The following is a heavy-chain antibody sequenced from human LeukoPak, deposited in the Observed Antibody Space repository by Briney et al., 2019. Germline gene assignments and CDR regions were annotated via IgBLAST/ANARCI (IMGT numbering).Heavy chain of an antibody. CDR2: INHSGST. CDR3: ARGPPYTVVVTGIGFLDS. Sequence: SETLSLTCAVYGGSFSGYYWSWIRQPPGKGLEWIGEINHSGSTNYNPSLKSRVTISVDTSKNQFSLKLSSVTAADTAVYYCARGPPYTVVVTGIGFLDSWGQGTLVTVSS. D-gene: IGHD2-21*02. V-gene: IGHV4-34*01. CDR1: GGSFSGYY. J-gene: IGHJ4*02.